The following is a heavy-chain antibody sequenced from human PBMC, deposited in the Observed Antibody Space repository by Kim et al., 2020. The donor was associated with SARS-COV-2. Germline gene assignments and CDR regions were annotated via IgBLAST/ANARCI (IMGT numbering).Heavy chain of an antibody. Sequence: GGSLRLSCAASGFTFSDYYMSWIRQAPGKGLEWVSYISSSGTYTNYADSVKGRFTISRDNAKNSLYLQMNSLRAEDTAVYYCARDYYDTSGDDPGYFDYWGQGTLVTVSS. CDR1: GFTFSDYY. D-gene: IGHD3-22*01. CDR3: ARDYYDTSGDDPGYFDY. J-gene: IGHJ4*02. V-gene: IGHV3-11*05. CDR2: ISSSGTYT.